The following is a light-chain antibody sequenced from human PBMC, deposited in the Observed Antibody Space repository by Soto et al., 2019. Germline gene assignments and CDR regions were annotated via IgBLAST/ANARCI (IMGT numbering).Light chain of an antibody. V-gene: IGLV2-18*02. CDR1: SSDVGSYNR. Sequence: QSALTQPPSVSGSPGQSVTISCTGTSSDVGSYNRVSWYQQAPGTAPKLMIYEVTNRPSGVPDRFSGSKSGNTASLTITVLQTEDEAEYYCRSYTSSSTSFVFGPGTKLTVL. CDR3: RSYTSSSTSFV. J-gene: IGLJ1*01. CDR2: EVT.